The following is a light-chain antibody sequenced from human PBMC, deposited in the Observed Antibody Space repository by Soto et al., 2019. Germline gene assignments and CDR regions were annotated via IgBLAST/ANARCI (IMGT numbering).Light chain of an antibody. CDR3: ASWDDRLNVVI. Sequence: QSVLTQPPSASGTPGQRVTISCSGSNSNIGSNTVNWYQQLPGTAPKLLIYDNNKRPSGVPGRFSDSKSGTSASLAISGLQSEDEADYYCASWDDRLNVVIFGGGTKLTVL. CDR1: NSNIGSNT. J-gene: IGLJ2*01. V-gene: IGLV1-44*01. CDR2: DNN.